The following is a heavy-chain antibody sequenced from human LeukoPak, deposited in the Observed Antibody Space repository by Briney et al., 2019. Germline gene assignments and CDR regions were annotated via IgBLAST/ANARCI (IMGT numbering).Heavy chain of an antibody. CDR1: GFSFDDYG. J-gene: IGHJ3*02. V-gene: IGHV3-20*04. CDR2: INWNGANT. Sequence: PGGSLRLSCAASGFSFDDYGMTWVRQAPGKGLEWVSVINWNGANTGYADSVKGRFTISRDNAKNSLHLQMNSLRAEDTAFYYCVRDHHRRLYDSQARDTFDIWGQGTMVTVSS. CDR3: VRDHHRRLYDSQARDTFDI. D-gene: IGHD3-22*01.